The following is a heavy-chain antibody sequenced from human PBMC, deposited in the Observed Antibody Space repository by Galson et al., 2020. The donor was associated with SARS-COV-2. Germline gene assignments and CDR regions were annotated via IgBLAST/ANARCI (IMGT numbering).Heavy chain of an antibody. J-gene: IGHJ3*02. CDR2: IYSGDSDT. CDR3: ARFSGSYRSAYDI. D-gene: IGHD1-26*01. V-gene: IGHV5-51*01. Sequence: GESLKISCKGSGYSFSDYWIAWVRQMPGKGLEWMGMIYSGDSDTKYSPSFQGQVTISADRSISTAYLQWSSLRASDTAIYYCARFSGSYRSAYDIWGQGTMVIVS. CDR1: GYSFSDYW.